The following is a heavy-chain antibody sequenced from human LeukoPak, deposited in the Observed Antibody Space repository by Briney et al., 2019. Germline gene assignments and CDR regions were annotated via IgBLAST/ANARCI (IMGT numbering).Heavy chain of an antibody. Sequence: GGSLRLSCAASGFSFRSFEMSWVRQAPGKGLECIAYISSASGTIYHADSVKGRFTISRDNANNSLYLQMNSLRAEDTAIYYFARSTELSDPYFYYGMDVWGQGTTVTVSS. V-gene: IGHV3-48*03. J-gene: IGHJ6*02. CDR3: ARSTELSDPYFYYGMDV. CDR2: ISSASGTI. D-gene: IGHD1-26*01. CDR1: GFSFRSFE.